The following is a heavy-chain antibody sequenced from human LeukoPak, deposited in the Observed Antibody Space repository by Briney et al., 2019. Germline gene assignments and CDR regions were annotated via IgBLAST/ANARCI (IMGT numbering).Heavy chain of an antibody. V-gene: IGHV4-34*01. J-gene: IGHJ1*01. Sequence: SETLSLTCAVYGGSFSGYYWSWIRQPPGKGLEWIGEINHSGSTNYNPSLKSRVTISVDTSKNQFSLKLSSVTAADTAVYHCARPRRGYFQHWGQGTLVTVSS. CDR3: ARPRRGYFQH. CDR2: INHSGST. CDR1: GGSFSGYY.